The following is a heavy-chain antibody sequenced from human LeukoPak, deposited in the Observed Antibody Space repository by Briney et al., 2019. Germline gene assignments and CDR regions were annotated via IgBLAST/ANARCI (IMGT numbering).Heavy chain of an antibody. Sequence: GGSLRLSCAASGLTVSSTYMSWVRQTPGKGLEWVSGIGASGGSTYYADSVKGRFTISRDNSKNTLYLQMNSLRTEDTAVYYCAKAEGYDILTGLDYWGQGTLVTVSS. CDR2: IGASGGST. CDR3: AKAEGYDILTGLDY. CDR1: GLTVSSTY. V-gene: IGHV3-23*01. D-gene: IGHD3-9*01. J-gene: IGHJ4*02.